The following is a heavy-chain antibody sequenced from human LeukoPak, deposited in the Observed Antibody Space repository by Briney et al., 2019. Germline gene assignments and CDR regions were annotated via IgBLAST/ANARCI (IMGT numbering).Heavy chain of an antibody. CDR3: SRGWLQQGFDY. CDR2: IYYSGST. CDR1: GGSISSSSYY. V-gene: IGHV4-39*05. Sequence: SETPSLTCTVSGGSISSSSYYWGWIRQPPGKGLEWIGSIYYSGSTYYNPSLKSRVTISVDTSKNQFSLHLYSVTPEDTAVYYCSRGWLQQGFDYWGQGTLVTVSS. D-gene: IGHD5-24*01. J-gene: IGHJ4*02.